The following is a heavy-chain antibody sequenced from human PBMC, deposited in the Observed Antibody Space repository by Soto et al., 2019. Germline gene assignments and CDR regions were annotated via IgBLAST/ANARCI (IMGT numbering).Heavy chain of an antibody. J-gene: IGHJ6*02. D-gene: IGHD2-21*01. V-gene: IGHV1-24*01. CDR2: FDPEDGET. CDR3: ATDWSNNRADLSSYYYYGMDV. CDR1: GYTLTELS. Sequence: QVQLVQSGAEVKKPGASVKVSCKVSGYTLTELSMHWVRQAPGKGLEWMGGFDPEDGETIYAQKFQGRVTMTEDTSTDTAYMELSSLRSEDTAVYYCATDWSNNRADLSSYYYYGMDVWGQGTTVTVSS.